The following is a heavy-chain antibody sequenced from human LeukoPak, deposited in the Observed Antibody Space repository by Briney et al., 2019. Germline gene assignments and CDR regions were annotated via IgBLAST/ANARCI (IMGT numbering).Heavy chain of an antibody. D-gene: IGHD6-13*01. CDR1: GGTFSSYA. J-gene: IGHJ4*02. CDR2: IIPIFGTA. CDR3: ARCHTAGYSRLYYFDY. Sequence: GASVNVSCKASGGTFSSYAISWVRQAPGQGLEWMGGIIPIFGTANYAQKFQGRVTITADESTSTAYMELSSLRSEDTAVYYCARCHTAGYSRLYYFDYWGQGTLVTVSS. V-gene: IGHV1-69*01.